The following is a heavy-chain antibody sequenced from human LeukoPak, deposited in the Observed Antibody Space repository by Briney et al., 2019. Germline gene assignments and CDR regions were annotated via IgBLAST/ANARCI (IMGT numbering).Heavy chain of an antibody. CDR2: IIPIFGTA. J-gene: IGHJ4*02. CDR1: GGTFSSYA. Sequence: GASVKVSCKASGGTFSSYAISWVRQAPGQGLEWMGGIIPIFGTANYAQKFQGRVTITTDESTSTAYMELSSLRSEDTAVYYCARDSSSWLRGCFDYWGQGTLVTVSS. V-gene: IGHV1-69*05. D-gene: IGHD6-13*01. CDR3: ARDSSSWLRGCFDY.